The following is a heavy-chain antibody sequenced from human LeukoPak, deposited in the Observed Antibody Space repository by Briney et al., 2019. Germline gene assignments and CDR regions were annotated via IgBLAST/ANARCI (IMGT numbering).Heavy chain of an antibody. CDR3: ARVSSSSWWALDY. Sequence: GGSLRLSCAASGFTFSSYWMHWVRQAPGKGLVWVSRINTDGSSTSYADSVKGRFTISGDNAKNTLYLQMNSLRAKDTAVYYCARVSSSSWWALDYWGQGTLVTVSS. D-gene: IGHD6-13*01. J-gene: IGHJ4*02. V-gene: IGHV3-74*01. CDR2: INTDGSST. CDR1: GFTFSSYW.